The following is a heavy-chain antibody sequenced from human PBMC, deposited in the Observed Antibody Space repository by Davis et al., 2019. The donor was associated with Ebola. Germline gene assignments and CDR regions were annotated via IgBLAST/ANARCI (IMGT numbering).Heavy chain of an antibody. CDR3: ARLFLDYPSIYDY. V-gene: IGHV4-39*01. Sequence: PSETLSLTCTVSGGSISSSSYYWGWIRQPPGKGLEWIGSIYYSGSTYYNPSLKSRVTISVDTSKNQFSLKLSSVTAADTAVYYCARLFLDYPSIYDYWGQGTPVTVSS. CDR1: GGSISSSSYY. CDR2: IYYSGST. J-gene: IGHJ4*02. D-gene: IGHD3-16*01.